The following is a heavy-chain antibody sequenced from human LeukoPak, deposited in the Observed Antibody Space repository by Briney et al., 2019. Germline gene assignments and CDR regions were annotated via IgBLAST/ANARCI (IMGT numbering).Heavy chain of an antibody. D-gene: IGHD5-18*01. J-gene: IGHJ4*02. Sequence: GGSLRLSCAASGFTFSSYGMHWVRQAPGKGLEWVPFIRYDGSNKYYADSVKGRFTISRDNSKNTLYLQMNSLRAEDTAVYYCARATVQLWCFDYWGQGTLATVSS. V-gene: IGHV3-30*02. CDR3: ARATVQLWCFDY. CDR2: IRYDGSNK. CDR1: GFTFSSYG.